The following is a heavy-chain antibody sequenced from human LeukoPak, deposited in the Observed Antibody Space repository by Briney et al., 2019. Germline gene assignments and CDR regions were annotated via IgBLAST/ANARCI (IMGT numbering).Heavy chain of an antibody. CDR2: ISGSGGST. D-gene: IGHD2-2*01. Sequence: GGSLRLSCAASGFTVRSNYMSWVRQAPGKGLEWVSAISGSGGSTYYADSVRGRFTISRDNSKNTLYLQMNSLRAEDTAVYYCAKASFYCSSTSCPSNYWGQGTLVTVSS. J-gene: IGHJ4*02. V-gene: IGHV3-23*01. CDR1: GFTVRSNY. CDR3: AKASFYCSSTSCPSNY.